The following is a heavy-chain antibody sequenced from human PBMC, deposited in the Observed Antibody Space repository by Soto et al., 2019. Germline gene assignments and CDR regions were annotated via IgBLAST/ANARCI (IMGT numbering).Heavy chain of an antibody. Sequence: GGSLRLSCAASGFTFSGSAMHWVRQASGKGLEWVGRIRSKANSYATAYAASVKGRFTISRDDSKNTAYLQMNSLKTEDTAVYYCTRPHSGNFDWGQGTLVTVSS. CDR3: TRPHSGNFD. V-gene: IGHV3-73*01. CDR1: GFTFSGSA. J-gene: IGHJ4*02. D-gene: IGHD1-26*01. CDR2: IRSKANSYAT.